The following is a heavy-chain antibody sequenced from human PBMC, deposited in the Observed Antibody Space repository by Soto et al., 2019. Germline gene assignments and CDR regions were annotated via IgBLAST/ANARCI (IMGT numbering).Heavy chain of an antibody. CDR2: ISYDGSNK. Sequence: GGSMRLSCAASGFPFSSYGMHWVRQAPGKGLEWVAVISYDGSNKYYADSVKGRFTISRDDSKNTLYLQMNSLKTEDTAVYYCTTDRYYDFWSGLNLWSDYYYGMDVWGQGTTVTVSS. D-gene: IGHD3-3*01. CDR1: GFPFSSYG. V-gene: IGHV3-30*03. J-gene: IGHJ6*02. CDR3: TTDRYYDFWSGLNLWSDYYYGMDV.